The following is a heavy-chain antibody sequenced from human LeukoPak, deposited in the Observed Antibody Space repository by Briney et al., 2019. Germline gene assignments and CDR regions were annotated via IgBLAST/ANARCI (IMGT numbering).Heavy chain of an antibody. CDR1: GGSISSSSYY. CDR2: IYYSGST. V-gene: IGHV4-39*07. D-gene: IGHD6-19*01. J-gene: IGHJ6*03. Sequence: PSETLSLTCTVSGGSISSSSYYWGWIRQPPGKGLEWIGSIYYSGSTYYNPSLKSRVTILVDTSKKQFSLQLSSVTAADTAVYYCGRVIGWSPISYYYYYMDVWGKGTTVTVSS. CDR3: GRVIGWSPISYYYYYMDV.